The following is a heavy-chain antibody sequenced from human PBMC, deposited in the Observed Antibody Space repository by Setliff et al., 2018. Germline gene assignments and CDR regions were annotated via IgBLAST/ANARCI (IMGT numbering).Heavy chain of an antibody. CDR2: INHSGST. Sequence: ASETLSLTCAVYGGSFSGYYWSWIRQPPGKGLEWIGEINHSGSTNYNPSLKSRVTISVDTSKNQFSLKLSSVTAADTAVYYCARGKVLYDYVWGSYRYEDYYYGMDVWGQGTTVTVSS. J-gene: IGHJ6*02. CDR1: GGSFSGYY. D-gene: IGHD3-16*02. CDR3: ARGKVLYDYVWGSYRYEDYYYGMDV. V-gene: IGHV4-34*01.